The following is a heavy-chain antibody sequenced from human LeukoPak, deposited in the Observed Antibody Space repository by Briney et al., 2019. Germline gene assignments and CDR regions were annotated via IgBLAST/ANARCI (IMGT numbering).Heavy chain of an antibody. V-gene: IGHV1-69*04. D-gene: IGHD5-12*01. CDR2: IIPILGIA. Sequence: SVKVSCKASGGTFSSYAISWVRQAPGQGLEWMGRIIPILGIANYAQKFQGRATITADKSTSTAYMELSSLRSEDTAVYYCARDNSGYASFDYWGQGTLVTVSS. CDR1: GGTFSSYA. CDR3: ARDNSGYASFDY. J-gene: IGHJ4*02.